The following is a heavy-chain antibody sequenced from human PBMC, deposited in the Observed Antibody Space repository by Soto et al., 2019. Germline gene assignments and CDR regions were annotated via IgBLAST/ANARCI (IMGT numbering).Heavy chain of an antibody. J-gene: IGHJ4*02. CDR3: ARSGPTNYFDY. CDR1: GFIFTNYA. Sequence: PGGSLRLSCAASGFIFTNYAMTWVRQAPGKGLEWVSTIADGGRFTCVADSVKGRFSISRDDSRNMVFLQMTSLGAEDTAIYFCARSGPTNYFDYWGQGSLVTVSS. CDR2: IADGGRFT. V-gene: IGHV3-23*01. D-gene: IGHD1-26*01.